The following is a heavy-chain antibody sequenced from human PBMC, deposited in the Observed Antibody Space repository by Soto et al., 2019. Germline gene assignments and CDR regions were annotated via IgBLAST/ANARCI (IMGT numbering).Heavy chain of an antibody. J-gene: IGHJ6*02. CDR1: GGMFSSYA. Sequence: QVQLVQSGAEVKKPGSSVMVSCKASGGMFSSYAVSWVRQAPGQGLEWMGGIIPLVGTASYAQKFQGRVTITADASTSTAYMELSSLRSEDTAVYYCARHTEYGDNGYGMDVWGQGTTVTVSS. CDR3: ARHTEYGDNGYGMDV. V-gene: IGHV1-69*01. D-gene: IGHD4-17*01. CDR2: IIPLVGTA.